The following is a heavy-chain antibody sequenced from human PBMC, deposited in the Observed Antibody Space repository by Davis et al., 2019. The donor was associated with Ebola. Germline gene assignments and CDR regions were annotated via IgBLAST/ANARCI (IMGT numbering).Heavy chain of an antibody. Sequence: GESLKISCGGSGFTFRSYALHWVRQSPGKGLEWVAVISHVERETFYADSVKGRFTISRDNSNNTLFLQMNNLRGEETALYYCGRAVPGREDFDYWGQGTLVTVSS. CDR3: GRAVPGREDFDY. CDR1: GFTFRSYA. D-gene: IGHD6-19*01. CDR2: ISHVERET. V-gene: IGHV3-30*04. J-gene: IGHJ4*02.